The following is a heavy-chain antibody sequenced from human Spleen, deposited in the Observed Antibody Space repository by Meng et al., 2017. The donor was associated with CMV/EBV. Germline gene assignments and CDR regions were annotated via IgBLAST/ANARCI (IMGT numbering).Heavy chain of an antibody. D-gene: IGHD3-10*01. V-gene: IGHV1-69*05. Sequence: GTFSSYAISWVRQAPGQGLEWMGGIIPIFGTANYAQKFQGRVTITTDESTSTAYMELSSLRSEDTAVYYCASLGLDGSGSYTPVGYWGQGTLVTVSS. J-gene: IGHJ4*02. CDR1: GTFSSYA. CDR3: ASLGLDGSGSYTPVGY. CDR2: IIPIFGTA.